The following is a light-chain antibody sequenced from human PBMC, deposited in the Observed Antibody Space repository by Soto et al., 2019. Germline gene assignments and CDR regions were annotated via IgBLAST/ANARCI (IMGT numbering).Light chain of an antibody. J-gene: IGKJ2*01. V-gene: IGKV3-20*01. Sequence: EIVLTQSPGTLSLSPGERATLSCRASQSVSSNYLAWYQQKPGQAPRLLIYGASSRATGIPDRFSGSGSGTDFTLTISRLEPEDFAVYHCQQYGNSPWTFGQGTKLEIK. CDR1: QSVSSNY. CDR3: QQYGNSPWT. CDR2: GAS.